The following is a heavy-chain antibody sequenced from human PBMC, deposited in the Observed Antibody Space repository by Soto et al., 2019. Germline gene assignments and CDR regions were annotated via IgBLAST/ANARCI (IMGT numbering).Heavy chain of an antibody. Sequence: QVQLVQSGAEVKKPGSPVKVSCKASGGTFSSYAISWVRQAPGQGLEWMGGILPIFGTANYARKCQGRVTITSDRSTSTAYMEPSSLRSEDTAVYYCARASTLTVHCGSVSCPRMDVWGQGTTVTVSS. V-gene: IGHV1-69*06. CDR2: ILPIFGTA. D-gene: IGHD2-2*01. J-gene: IGHJ6*02. CDR3: ARASTLTVHCGSVSCPRMDV. CDR1: GGTFSSYA.